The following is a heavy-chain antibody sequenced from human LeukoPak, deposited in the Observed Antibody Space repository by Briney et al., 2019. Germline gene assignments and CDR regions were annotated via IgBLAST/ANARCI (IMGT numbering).Heavy chain of an antibody. CDR1: GFTFSSYW. CDR3: ASYKLTPSGSYYGFDY. V-gene: IGHV3-74*01. D-gene: IGHD1-26*01. J-gene: IGHJ4*02. CDR2: INSDGSST. Sequence: GGSLRLPCAASGFTFSSYWMHWVRQAPGKGLVWVSRINSDGSSTSYADSVKGRFTISRDNAKNTLYLQMNSLRAEDTAVYYCASYKLTPSGSYYGFDYWGQGTLVTVSS.